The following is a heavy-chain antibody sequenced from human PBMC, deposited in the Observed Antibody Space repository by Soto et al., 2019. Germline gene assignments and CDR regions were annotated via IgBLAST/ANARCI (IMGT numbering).Heavy chain of an antibody. Sequence: GASVKVSCKASGYTFSSYYMNWVRQAPGQGLEWLGIINPSGGYTTYAQRFLGRVTMTSDTSTSTVHMELGSLTSEDTAVYYCARVLGGSPAAACDYWGQGTLVTVSS. CDR2: INPSGGYT. D-gene: IGHD2-15*01. V-gene: IGHV1-46*01. J-gene: IGHJ4*02. CDR1: GYTFSSYY. CDR3: ARVLGGSPAAACDY.